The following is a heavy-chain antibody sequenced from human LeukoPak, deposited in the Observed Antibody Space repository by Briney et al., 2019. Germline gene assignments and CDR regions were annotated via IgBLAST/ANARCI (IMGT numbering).Heavy chain of an antibody. Sequence: ASVKVSCKASGYTFTGYYMHWVRQAPGQGLEWMGWINPNSGGTNYAQKFQGRVTMTRDTSISTAYMELSRLRSDDTAVYYCARDLMRSGDIVVVPAAIGIQDWGQGTLVTVSS. CDR2: INPNSGGT. CDR1: GYTFTGYY. D-gene: IGHD2-2*02. CDR3: ARDLMRSGDIVVVPAAIGIQD. J-gene: IGHJ4*02. V-gene: IGHV1-2*02.